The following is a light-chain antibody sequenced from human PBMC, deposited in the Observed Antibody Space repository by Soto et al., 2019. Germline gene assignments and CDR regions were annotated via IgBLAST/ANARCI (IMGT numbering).Light chain of an antibody. Sequence: IVVTLSPVTLSLSPGERATLSCRASQSVSNNYLAWYQQKPGQAPRLLIYGASSRATGIPDRFSGSGSGTDFTLTISRLEPEDFAVYYCQQYGSSQTFGQGTKVDIK. CDR2: GAS. J-gene: IGKJ1*01. CDR3: QQYGSSQT. V-gene: IGKV3-20*01. CDR1: QSVSNNY.